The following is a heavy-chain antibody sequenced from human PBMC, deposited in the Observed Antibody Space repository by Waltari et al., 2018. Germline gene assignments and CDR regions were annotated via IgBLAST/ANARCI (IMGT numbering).Heavy chain of an antibody. V-gene: IGHV4-59*01. CDR1: GGSISSYS. CDR2: SYYSGST. J-gene: IGHJ4*02. D-gene: IGHD3-22*01. Sequence: QVQLQESGPGLVKPSETLSLTCTVSGGSISSYSWSWLRQPPGKGLEWIGYSYYSGSTNYNPSLKSRVTISVDTSKNQFSLKLSSVTAADTAVYYCARIQHYYDSSGYPDYWGQGTLVTVSS. CDR3: ARIQHYYDSSGYPDY.